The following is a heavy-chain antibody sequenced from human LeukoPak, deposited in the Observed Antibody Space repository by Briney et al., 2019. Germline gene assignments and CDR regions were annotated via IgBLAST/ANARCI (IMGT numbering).Heavy chain of an antibody. V-gene: IGHV4-4*02. J-gene: IGHJ4*02. CDR2: IYHSGST. D-gene: IGHD1-7*01. CDR1: GGSISSSNW. CDR3: ARVFGQLHDGFDY. Sequence: PSETLSLTCAVSGGSISSSNWWSWVRQPPGKGLEWIWEIYHSGSTNYNPSLKSRVTISVDKSKNQFSLKLSSVTAADTAVYYCARVFGQLHDGFDYWGQGTLVTVSS.